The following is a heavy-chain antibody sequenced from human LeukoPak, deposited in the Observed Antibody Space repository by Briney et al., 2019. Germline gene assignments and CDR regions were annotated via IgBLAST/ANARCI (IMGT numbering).Heavy chain of an antibody. V-gene: IGHV4-59*01. D-gene: IGHD3-9*01. CDR1: GGSISSYY. Sequence: IPSETLSLTCTVSGGSISSYYWSWIRQPPGKGLEWIGYIYYSGSTNYNPSLKSRVTISVDTSKNQFSLKLSSVTTADTAVYYCARGGPPKRRYFALVPPFDYWGQGTLVTVSS. CDR2: IYYSGST. J-gene: IGHJ4*02. CDR3: ARGGPPKRRYFALVPPFDY.